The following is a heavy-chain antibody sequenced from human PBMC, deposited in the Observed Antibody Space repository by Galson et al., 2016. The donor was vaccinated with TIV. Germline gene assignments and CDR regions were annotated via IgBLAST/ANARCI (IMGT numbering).Heavy chain of an antibody. D-gene: IGHD3-10*01. J-gene: IGHJ4*02. V-gene: IGHV1-2*02. CDR1: GYIFTDYY. CDR3: ATLGGYFGSGSYKTDF. Sequence: SVKVSCKASGYIFTDYYIHWVRQAPGQGLEWLGWINPKSGGAIFAQKFQDRVTIAADESMSTVYMELSSLRSEDTAVYYCATLGGYFGSGSYKTDFWGQGTLVTVSS. CDR2: INPKSGGA.